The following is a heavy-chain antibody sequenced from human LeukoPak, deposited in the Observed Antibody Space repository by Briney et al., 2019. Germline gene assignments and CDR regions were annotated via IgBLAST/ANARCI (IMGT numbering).Heavy chain of an antibody. D-gene: IGHD1-26*01. V-gene: IGHV5-51*01. CDR1: GHSFTNHW. Sequence: GESLKISCKASGHSFTNHWIGWVRQMPGIGLEWVGIINFGDSETLYSPSFQGQVTISLDKSISTTYLQWRSLKASDTATYYCTTRPYAGSPNWYDPWGQGTLVTVSS. CDR3: TTRPYAGSPNWYDP. J-gene: IGHJ5*02. CDR2: INFGDSET.